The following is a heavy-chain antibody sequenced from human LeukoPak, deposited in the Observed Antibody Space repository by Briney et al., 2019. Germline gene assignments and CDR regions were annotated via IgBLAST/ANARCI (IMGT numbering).Heavy chain of an antibody. CDR3: AKVGLTVTTILDYFDY. V-gene: IGHV3-64*01. Sequence: PGGSLRLSCAASGFSLSSSVMHWVRQGPGKGLEYVSGIDGSGSSTHYANSLKDRFTISKDNSKNTLYLQMGSLRVEDMAVYYCAKVGLTVTTILDYFDYWGQGTLVTVSS. D-gene: IGHD4-11*01. CDR1: GFSLSSSV. J-gene: IGHJ4*02. CDR2: IDGSGSST.